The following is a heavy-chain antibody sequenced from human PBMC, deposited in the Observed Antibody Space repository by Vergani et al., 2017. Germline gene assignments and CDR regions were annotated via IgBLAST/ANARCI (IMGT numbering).Heavy chain of an antibody. Sequence: QVQLVQSGAEVKKPGASVKVSCKASGYTFTSYDINWVRQATGQGLEWMGWMNPNSGTTGYAQKFQGRVTMTRKTSISTAYMELSSLRSEDTAVYYCARSPVFKCRRGSTSCYSSDPRDAFDIWGQGTMVTVSS. V-gene: IGHV1-8*01. CDR1: GYTFTSYD. CDR3: ARSPVFKCRRGSTSCYSSDPRDAFDI. J-gene: IGHJ3*02. CDR2: MNPNSGTT. D-gene: IGHD2-2*01.